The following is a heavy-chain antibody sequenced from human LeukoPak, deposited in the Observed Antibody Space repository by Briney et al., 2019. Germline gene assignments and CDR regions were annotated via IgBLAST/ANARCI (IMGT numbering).Heavy chain of an antibody. J-gene: IGHJ4*02. V-gene: IGHV4-34*01. D-gene: IGHD3-10*01. CDR2: INHSGST. Sequence: NTSETLSLTCAVYGGSFSGYYWSWIRQPPGKGLEWIGEINHSGSTNYNPSLKSRVTISVDTSKNQFSLKLSSVTAADTAVYYCARSHYYGSGSYYFNYWGQGTLVTVSS. CDR3: ARSHYYGSGSYYFNY. CDR1: GGSFSGYY.